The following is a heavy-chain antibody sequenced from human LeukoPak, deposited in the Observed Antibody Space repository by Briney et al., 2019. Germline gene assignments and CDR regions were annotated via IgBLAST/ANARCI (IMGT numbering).Heavy chain of an antibody. D-gene: IGHD5-18*01. CDR2: INPNSGGT. V-gene: IGHV1-2*02. J-gene: IGHJ4*02. CDR1: GYTFTDYF. CDR3: ARDPGYSSPRGDY. Sequence: ASVKVSCKASGYTFTDYFMHWVRQAPGEGLEWMGWINPNSGGTHYAQKFQGRVTMTRDTSISTAYMELSRLRADDTAVYYCARDPGYSSPRGDYWGQGTLVTVSS.